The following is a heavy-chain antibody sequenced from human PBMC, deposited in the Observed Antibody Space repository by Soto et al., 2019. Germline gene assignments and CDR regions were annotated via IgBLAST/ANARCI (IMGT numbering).Heavy chain of an antibody. J-gene: IGHJ6*03. V-gene: IGHV1-18*01. CDR2: ISAYNCNT. D-gene: IGHD2-2*01. CDR1: GYTFTSYG. CDR3: ARASKGDTSPDYYYYMDV. Sequence: ASVKVSCKASGYTFTSYGISWVRQAPGQGLEWMGWISAYNCNTNYAQKLQGRVTMTTDTSTSTVYMELRSLRSDDTAVYYCARASKGDTSPDYYYYMDVWGKGTTVTVSS.